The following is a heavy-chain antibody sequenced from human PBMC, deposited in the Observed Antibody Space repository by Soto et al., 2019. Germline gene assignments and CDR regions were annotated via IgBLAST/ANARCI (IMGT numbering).Heavy chain of an antibody. CDR2: IIPLFGIT. CDR3: ATFYGGDCTTTTCYGDFDY. V-gene: IGHV1-69*02. Sequence: QVQLVQSGAEVKKPGSSVKVSCKASGGIFNRYSVSWVRQAPGQGLEWMGRIIPLFGITNYAQKFQGRVMITADKSMNTAYMEVNGLRSEDTALYYCATFYGGDCTTTTCYGDFDYWGQGTLVTVTS. CDR1: GGIFNRYS. J-gene: IGHJ4*02. D-gene: IGHD2-2*01.